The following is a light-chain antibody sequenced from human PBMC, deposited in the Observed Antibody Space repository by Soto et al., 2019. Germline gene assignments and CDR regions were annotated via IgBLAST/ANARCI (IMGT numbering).Light chain of an antibody. V-gene: IGKV3-15*01. Sequence: EIVMTQSPATLSVSPGERATLSCRASQSVSSSLAWYQQKPGQGPRLLIYGASARATGIPARFSGSGSGTDFTLTIRSLQSEDFAVYYCQQYHNWPPVTFGGGTKVEIK. CDR1: QSVSSS. J-gene: IGKJ4*01. CDR3: QQYHNWPPVT. CDR2: GAS.